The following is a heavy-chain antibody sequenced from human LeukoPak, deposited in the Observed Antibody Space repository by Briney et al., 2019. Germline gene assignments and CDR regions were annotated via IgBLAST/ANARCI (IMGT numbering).Heavy chain of an antibody. V-gene: IGHV4-59*08. Sequence: PSETLSLTCLLSGASLSGFYWSWVRQPPGRVLGWIGYTYYGGRNNYNPPLGSRVSRPVATSKTQFSLKLSSVTAADTAVYYCARHGDYASTTYDFDYWGQGTLVTVSS. CDR1: GASLSGFY. CDR2: TYYGGRN. J-gene: IGHJ4*02. CDR3: ARHGDYASTTYDFDY. D-gene: IGHD2/OR15-2a*01.